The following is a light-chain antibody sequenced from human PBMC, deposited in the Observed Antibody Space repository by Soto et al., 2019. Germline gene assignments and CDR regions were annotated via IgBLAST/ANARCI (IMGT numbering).Light chain of an antibody. CDR3: CSYAGSYV. Sequence: QSALTQPRSVSGSPGQSVTISCTGTSSDVGGYNYVSWYQQHPGKAPNLMIYDVSKRPSGVPDRFSGSKSGNTASLTISGLQAEDEADYYCCSYAGSYVFGTGTKVTV. CDR1: SSDVGGYNY. V-gene: IGLV2-11*01. J-gene: IGLJ1*01. CDR2: DVS.